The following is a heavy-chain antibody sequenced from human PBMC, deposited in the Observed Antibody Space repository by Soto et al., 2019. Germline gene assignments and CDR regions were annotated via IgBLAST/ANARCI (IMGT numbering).Heavy chain of an antibody. D-gene: IGHD2-8*01. Sequence: DVQLVESGGGLVQPGRSLRLSCAASGFSLDDYAMHWVRQTTGKGLEWVSGITWNSGSIGYADSVKGRFTISRDNAKNSLFLQMNSLRAEDTALYYCAKDIDHCYDTNGNYLVRDFDIWGQGTKVTGYS. CDR2: ITWNSGSI. V-gene: IGHV3-9*01. CDR3: AKDIDHCYDTNGNYLVRDFDI. J-gene: IGHJ3*02. CDR1: GFSLDDYA.